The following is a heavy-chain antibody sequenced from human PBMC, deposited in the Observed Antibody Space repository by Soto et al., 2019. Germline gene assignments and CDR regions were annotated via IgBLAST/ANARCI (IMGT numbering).Heavy chain of an antibody. CDR2: ISPYDDNT. Sequence: QVQLVQSGSEVKKPGASVKVSCKASGYSFNSYGISWVRQAPGQGLEWLGWISPYDDNTKYAQSLQGRVTMTTDTSTRTAYMELXXXRSDDTXVXYCAXXGYXXSSGSRNYHYYGMDAWGQGTTVTVS. D-gene: IGHD3-22*01. CDR3: AXXGYXXSSGSRNYHYYGMDA. J-gene: IGHJ6*02. CDR1: GYSFNSYG. V-gene: IGHV1-18*01.